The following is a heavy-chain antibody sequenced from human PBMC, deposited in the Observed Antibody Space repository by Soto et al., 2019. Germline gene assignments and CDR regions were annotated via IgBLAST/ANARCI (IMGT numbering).Heavy chain of an antibody. CDR1: GYTFTSYA. CDR2: INAGNSNT. Sequence: GASVKVSCKASGYTFTSYAMHWVRQAPGQRLEWMGWINAGNSNTKYSQKFQGRVTITRDTSASTAYMELSSLRSEDTAVYYCARASPDDREWLSDYYGMDVWGQGTTVTVSS. CDR3: ARASPDDREWLSDYYGMDV. J-gene: IGHJ6*02. V-gene: IGHV1-3*01. D-gene: IGHD3-3*01.